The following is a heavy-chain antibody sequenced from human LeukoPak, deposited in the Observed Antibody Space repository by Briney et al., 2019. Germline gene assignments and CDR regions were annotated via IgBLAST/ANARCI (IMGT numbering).Heavy chain of an antibody. J-gene: IGHJ3*02. CDR1: GFTFTSSA. Sequence: SVKVSCKASGFTFTSSAMQWVRQARGQRLEWIGWIVVGSGNTNYAQKFQERVTITRDMSTSTTYMELSSLRSEDTAVYYCAADSQYDFWSGPMIENAFDIWGQGTMVTVSS. D-gene: IGHD3-3*01. CDR3: AADSQYDFWSGPMIENAFDI. CDR2: IVVGSGNT. V-gene: IGHV1-58*02.